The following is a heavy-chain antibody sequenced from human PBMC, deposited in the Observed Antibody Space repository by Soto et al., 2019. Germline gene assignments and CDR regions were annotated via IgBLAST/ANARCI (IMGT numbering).Heavy chain of an antibody. CDR3: ARGLKNYYGMDV. CDR2: LNSDGSSR. CDR1: GFTFSSHW. Sequence: GGSLRLSCAASGFTFSSHWMHWVRQAPGKGLVWVSRLNSDGSSRYYGDSMKGRVTISRDNAKNTVYLQMDSLRDEDSAVYYCARGLKNYYGMDVWGQGTTVTVSS. V-gene: IGHV3-74*01. J-gene: IGHJ6*02.